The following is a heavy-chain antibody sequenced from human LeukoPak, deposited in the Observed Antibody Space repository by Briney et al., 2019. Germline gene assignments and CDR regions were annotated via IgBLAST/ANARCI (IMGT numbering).Heavy chain of an antibody. V-gene: IGHV3-23*01. D-gene: IGHD6-19*01. CDR2: IGGGGTP. Sequence: PGGSLRLSCAASGFTFSSYDMSWVRQAPGGGLEWVSAIGGGGTPYYADSVKGRFTISRDNSKNTLYLQMNSLGAEDTAVYYCAKDDHGGSGWRDYFDQWGQGTLVTVSS. CDR1: GFTFSSYD. J-gene: IGHJ4*02. CDR3: AKDDHGGSGWRDYFDQ.